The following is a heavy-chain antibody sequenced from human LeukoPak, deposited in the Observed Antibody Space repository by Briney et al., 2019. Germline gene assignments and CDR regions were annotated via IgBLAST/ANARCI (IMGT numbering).Heavy chain of an antibody. CDR1: GGSLRGYY. CDR3: ARGVLGPYYFDL. Sequence: SETLSLTCAVYGGSLRGYYWSWIRQPPGKGLEWIGEIHYTGATNYKPSLKSRVTISGHPSKNQVSLRVSSVTAADTAVYYCARGVLGPYYFDLWGRGTLVTVSS. D-gene: IGHD7-27*01. CDR2: IHYTGAT. V-gene: IGHV4-34*01. J-gene: IGHJ2*01.